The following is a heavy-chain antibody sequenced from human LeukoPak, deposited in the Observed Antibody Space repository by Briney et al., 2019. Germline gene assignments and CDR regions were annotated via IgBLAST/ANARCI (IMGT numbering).Heavy chain of an antibody. Sequence: GGSLRLSCAASGFTFSSYEMNWVRQAPGKGLEWVSYISSSGSTIYYADSVKGRFTISRDSSKNTLYMQMNSLRAEDTAVYYCAKGRDSSGSFDYWGQGTLVTVSS. CDR3: AKGRDSSGSFDY. V-gene: IGHV3-48*03. D-gene: IGHD3-22*01. CDR2: ISSSGSTI. CDR1: GFTFSSYE. J-gene: IGHJ4*02.